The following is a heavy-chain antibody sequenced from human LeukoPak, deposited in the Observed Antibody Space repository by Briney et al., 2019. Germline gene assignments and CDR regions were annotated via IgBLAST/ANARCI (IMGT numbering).Heavy chain of an antibody. CDR2: INHSGST. CDR3: ARALGWYAGYFDY. J-gene: IGHJ4*02. V-gene: IGHV4-34*01. D-gene: IGHD6-19*01. CDR1: GGSFSGYY. Sequence: PSETLSLTCAVYGGSFSGYYWSWIRQPPGEGLEWIGEINHSGSTNYNPSLKSRVTISVDTSKNQFSLKLSSVTAADTAVYYCARALGWYAGYFDYWGQGTLVTVSS.